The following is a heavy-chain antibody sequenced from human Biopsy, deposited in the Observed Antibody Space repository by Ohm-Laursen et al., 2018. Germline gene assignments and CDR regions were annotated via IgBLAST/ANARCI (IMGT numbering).Heavy chain of an antibody. D-gene: IGHD2/OR15-2a*01. Sequence: DTLSLTCTVSGGSISSDYWSWIRQTPGKGLEWIGYIYYSGSTNYNPSLKSRVTISVDPSKNQFSLRLNSVTAADTAVYYCARATNSTGWPYYYFYGMDVWGQGTTVTVSS. V-gene: IGHV4-59*07. CDR2: IYYSGST. CDR1: GGSISSDY. CDR3: ARATNSTGWPYYYFYGMDV. J-gene: IGHJ6*02.